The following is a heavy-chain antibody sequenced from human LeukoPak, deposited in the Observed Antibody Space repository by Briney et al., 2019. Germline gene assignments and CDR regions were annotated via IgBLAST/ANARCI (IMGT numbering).Heavy chain of an antibody. V-gene: IGHV3-23*01. J-gene: IGHJ4*02. Sequence: GGSLRLSCAASGFTFSSYAMSWVRQAPGRGLEWVSAISGSGGSTYYADSVKGRFTISRDNAKNSLYLQMNSLRAEDTAVYYCARDQYYDSRVAYFDYWGQGTLVTVSS. CDR2: ISGSGGST. D-gene: IGHD3-22*01. CDR1: GFTFSSYA. CDR3: ARDQYYDSRVAYFDY.